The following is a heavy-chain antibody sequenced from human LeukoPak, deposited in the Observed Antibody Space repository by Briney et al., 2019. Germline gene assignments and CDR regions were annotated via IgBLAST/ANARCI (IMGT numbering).Heavy chain of an antibody. CDR3: ARDWDVHVEVATARVDY. CDR1: GFTFSSYS. J-gene: IGHJ4*02. CDR2: ISSSSSYI. D-gene: IGHD5-24*01. V-gene: IGHV3-21*01. Sequence: GGSLRLSCAASGFTFSSYSMNWVRQAPGKGLEWVSSISSSSSYIYYADSVKGRFTISRDNAKNSLYLQMNSLRAEDTAVYYCARDWDVHVEVATARVDYWGQGTLVTVSS.